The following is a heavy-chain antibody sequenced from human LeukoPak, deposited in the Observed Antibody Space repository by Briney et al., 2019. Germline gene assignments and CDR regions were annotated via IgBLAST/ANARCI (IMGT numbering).Heavy chain of an antibody. CDR3: ARDPGAIPTAANWFDP. Sequence: SVKVSCKASGGTFSSYAISWVRQAPGQGLEWMGGIIPIFGTANYAQKFQGRVTITADESTSTAYMELSSLRSEDTAVYYCARDPGAIPTAANWFDPWGQGTLVTVSS. V-gene: IGHV1-69*13. J-gene: IGHJ5*02. D-gene: IGHD2-2*01. CDR1: GGTFSSYA. CDR2: IIPIFGTA.